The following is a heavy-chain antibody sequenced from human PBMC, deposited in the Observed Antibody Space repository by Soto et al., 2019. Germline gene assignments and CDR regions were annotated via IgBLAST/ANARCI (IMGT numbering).Heavy chain of an antibody. J-gene: IGHJ5*01. CDR1: GGSIRGHY. D-gene: IGHD3-10*01. V-gene: IGHV4-59*11. CDR2: IYYSGSTNYNPSLKSGST. Sequence: SETLSLTCTVSGGSIRGHYWSWILQSPGKGLEWIAYIYYSGSTNYNPSLKSGSTNYNPSLKSRVTISVDTSKNQFSLKLSSVTAADTAVYYCVRTLTSGRQDSWGQGTLVTVS. CDR3: VRTLTSGRQDS.